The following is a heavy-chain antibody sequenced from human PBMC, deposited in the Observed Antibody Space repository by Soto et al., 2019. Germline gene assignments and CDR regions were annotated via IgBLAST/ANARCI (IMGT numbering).Heavy chain of an antibody. J-gene: IGHJ3*02. D-gene: IGHD3-22*01. Sequence: QGQLVESGGGVVQPGRSLRLSCAASGFTFSSYGMHWVRQAPGKGLEWVAVISYDGSNKYYADSVKGRFTISRDNSKNTLYLQMNSLRAEDTAVYYCAKEYGALDSNDAFDIWGQGTMVTVSS. V-gene: IGHV3-30*18. CDR1: GFTFSSYG. CDR2: ISYDGSNK. CDR3: AKEYGALDSNDAFDI.